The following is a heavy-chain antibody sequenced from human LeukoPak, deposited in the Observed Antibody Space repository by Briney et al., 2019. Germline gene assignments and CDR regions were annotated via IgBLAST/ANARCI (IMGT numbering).Heavy chain of an antibody. CDR3: AKYSPKAAAGMPFDP. CDR2: IYSGGDT. CDR1: GFTVSSNY. Sequence: GGSLRLSCAASGFTVSSNYMTWVRQAPGKGLEWVSLIYSGGDTFYTDSVEGRFTISRDNSKNTLYLQMNSLRAEDTAVYYCAKYSPKAAAGMPFDPWGQGTLVTVSS. D-gene: IGHD6-13*01. V-gene: IGHV3-66*01. J-gene: IGHJ5*02.